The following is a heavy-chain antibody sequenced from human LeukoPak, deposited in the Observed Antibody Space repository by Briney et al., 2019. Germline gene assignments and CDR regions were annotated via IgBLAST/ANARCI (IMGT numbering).Heavy chain of an antibody. D-gene: IGHD6-19*01. CDR3: ARGQQWVDY. CDR2: INSSSGST. J-gene: IGHJ4*02. Sequence: ASVKVSCKTSGYTFTSYYIHWVRQAPGQGLEWMGLINSSSGSTAYSQRFQGRVTMTRDTSTSTVYMELSSLRSEDTAVYYCARGQQWVDYWGQGTLVTVSS. CDR1: GYTFTSYY. V-gene: IGHV1-46*01.